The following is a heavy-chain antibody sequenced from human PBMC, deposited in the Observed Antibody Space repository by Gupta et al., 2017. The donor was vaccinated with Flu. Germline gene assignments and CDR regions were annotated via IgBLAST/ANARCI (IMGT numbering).Heavy chain of an antibody. CDR1: GVTFEDYG. D-gene: IGHD1-26*01. Sequence: VGTGGDLVKPGRALRTACAAPGVTFEDYGVHWVRQVPGKGLEWVSGISWGGDNRVEADSVKGRFTISRDNAKKIAYLPTKSLRPDDTATYYCSLSGSGEEWFDPWGQGTLVTVSP. J-gene: IGHJ5*02. V-gene: IGHV3-9*01. CDR2: ISWGGDNR. CDR3: SLSGSGEEWFDP.